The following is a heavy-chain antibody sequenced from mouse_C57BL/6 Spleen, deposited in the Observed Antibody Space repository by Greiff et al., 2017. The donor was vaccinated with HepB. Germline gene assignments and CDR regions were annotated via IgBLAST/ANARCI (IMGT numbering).Heavy chain of an antibody. CDR3: ASAPYDYEEIAY. CDR2: IYPRSGNT. D-gene: IGHD2-4*01. Sequence: VKLQESGAELARPGASVKLSCKASGYTFTSYGISWVKQRTGQGLEWIGEIYPRSGNTYYNEKFKGKATLTADKSSSTAYMELRSLTSEDSAVYFCASAPYDYEEIAYWGQGTLVTVSA. J-gene: IGHJ3*01. V-gene: IGHV1-81*01. CDR1: GYTFTSYG.